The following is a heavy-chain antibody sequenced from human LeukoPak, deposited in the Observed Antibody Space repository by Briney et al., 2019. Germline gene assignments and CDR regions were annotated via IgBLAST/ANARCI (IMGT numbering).Heavy chain of an antibody. CDR3: ARDYYDSSGYYYVDY. CDR1: GYTFTGYY. J-gene: IGHJ4*02. Sequence: ASVTVSCKASGYTFTGYYMHWVRQAPGQGLEWMGWINPNSGGTNYAQKFQGRVTMTRDTSISTAYMELSRLRSDDTAVYYCARDYYDSSGYYYVDYWGQGTLVTVSS. CDR2: INPNSGGT. D-gene: IGHD3-22*01. V-gene: IGHV1-2*02.